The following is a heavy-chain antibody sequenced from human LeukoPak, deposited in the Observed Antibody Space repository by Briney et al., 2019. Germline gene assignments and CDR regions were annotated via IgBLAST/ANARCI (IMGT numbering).Heavy chain of an antibody. CDR1: GFTFSSYG. J-gene: IGHJ4*02. D-gene: IGHD3-22*01. CDR3: AKDLFRYDSSGSMGDY. Sequence: GGSLRLSCAASGFTFSSYGMHWVRQAPGKGLEWVAVISYDGSNKYYADSVKGRFTISRDNSKNTLYLQMNSLRAEDTAVYYCAKDLFRYDSSGSMGDYWGQGTLVTVSS. CDR2: ISYDGSNK. V-gene: IGHV3-30*18.